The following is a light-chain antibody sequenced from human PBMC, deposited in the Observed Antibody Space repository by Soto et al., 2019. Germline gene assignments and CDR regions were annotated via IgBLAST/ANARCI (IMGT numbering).Light chain of an antibody. Sequence: EIVMTQSPATLSVSPGERATLSCRASQSVSSNLAWFQQHPGQAPRLLIYGASSRATGIPVRFSGSGSGTEFTLTISSLQPEDFAVYYCQQYTDWPWGTFGGGTKVDIK. CDR1: QSVSSN. J-gene: IGKJ4*01. CDR2: GAS. CDR3: QQYTDWPWGT. V-gene: IGKV3-15*01.